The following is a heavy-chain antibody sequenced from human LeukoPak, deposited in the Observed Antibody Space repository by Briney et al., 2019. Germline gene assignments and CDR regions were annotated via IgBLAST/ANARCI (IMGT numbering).Heavy chain of an antibody. CDR2: IYHSGST. CDR3: ARDKKYSGPFDP. CDR1: GGSISSGGYY. D-gene: IGHD6-6*01. J-gene: IGHJ5*02. V-gene: IGHV4-30-2*01. Sequence: PSETLSLTCTVSGGSISSGGYYWSWIRQPPGKGLEWIGYIYHSGSTYYNPSLKSRVTISVDTSKNQFSLKLSSVTAADTAVYYCARDKKYSGPFDPWGQGTLVTVSS.